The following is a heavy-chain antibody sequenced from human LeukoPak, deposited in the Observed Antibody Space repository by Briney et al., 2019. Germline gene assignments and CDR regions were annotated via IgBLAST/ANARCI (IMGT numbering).Heavy chain of an antibody. V-gene: IGHV7-4-1*02. CDR1: GYTFTSYA. CDR2: INTNTGNP. J-gene: IGHJ5*02. Sequence: ASVKVSCKASGYTFTSYAMNWVRQAPGQGLESMGWINTNTGNPTYAQGFTGRFVFSLDTSVSTAYLQISSLKAEDTAVYYCARVGVAAAGASWFDPWGQGTLVTVSS. CDR3: ARVGVAAAGASWFDP. D-gene: IGHD6-13*01.